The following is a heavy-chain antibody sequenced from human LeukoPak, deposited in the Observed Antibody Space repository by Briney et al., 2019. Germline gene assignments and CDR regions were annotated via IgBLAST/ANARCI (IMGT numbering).Heavy chain of an antibody. D-gene: IGHD3-9*01. V-gene: IGHV1-18*01. CDR2: ISGYNGKT. CDR1: GYTFNSYG. CDR3: ARERRYDILTGYVAWFDS. J-gene: IGHJ5*01. Sequence: ASVKVSCKASGYTFNSYGITWVRQAPGQGLEWMGWISGYNGKTNHPQKFQGRVTVTADTSTSTVYMELRSLTSDDTAVYYCARERRYDILTGYVAWFDSWGQGTLVTVSS.